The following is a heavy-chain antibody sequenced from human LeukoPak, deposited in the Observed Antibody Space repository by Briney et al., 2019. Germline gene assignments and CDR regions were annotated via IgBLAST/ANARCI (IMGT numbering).Heavy chain of an antibody. CDR2: IYYSGST. J-gene: IGHJ4*02. CDR3: ARRGDSYALFDY. D-gene: IGHD5-18*01. CDR1: GGSISSGDYY. V-gene: IGHV4-30-4*01. Sequence: SQTLSLTCTVSGGSISSGDYYWSWIRQPPGKGLEWIGYIYYSGSTYYNPSLKSRVTISVDTSKNQFSLKLSSVTAADTAVYYCARRGDSYALFDYWGQGTLVTVSS.